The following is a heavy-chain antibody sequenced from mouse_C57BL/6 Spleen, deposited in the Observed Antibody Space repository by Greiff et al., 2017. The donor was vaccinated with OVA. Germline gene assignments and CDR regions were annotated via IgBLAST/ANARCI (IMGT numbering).Heavy chain of an antibody. CDR2: ISSGSSTI. CDR3: ARSRGYAMDY. CDR1: GFTFSDYG. V-gene: IGHV5-17*01. Sequence: DVMLVESGGGLVKPGGSLKLSCAASGFTFSDYGMHWVRQAPEKGLEWVAYISSGSSTIYYADTVKGRFTISRDNAKNTLFLQMTSLRSEDTAMYYCARSRGYAMDYWGQGTSVTVSS. J-gene: IGHJ4*01.